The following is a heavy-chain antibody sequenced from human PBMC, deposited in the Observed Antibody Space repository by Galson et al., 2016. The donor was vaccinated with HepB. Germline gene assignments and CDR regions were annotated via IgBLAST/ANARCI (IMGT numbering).Heavy chain of an antibody. CDR1: GFTFSDHY. D-gene: IGHD6-6*01. J-gene: IGHJ4*02. CDR2: ISSSSSYT. Sequence: SLRLSCAASGFTFSDHYMSWIRQAPGKGLEWLSYISSSSSYTNYADSVKGRFTISRDNAKNSLYLQMNSLRAEDTAVYYCAKNIYSSSSPLDYWGQGTLVTVSS. CDR3: AKNIYSSSSPLDY. V-gene: IGHV3-11*03.